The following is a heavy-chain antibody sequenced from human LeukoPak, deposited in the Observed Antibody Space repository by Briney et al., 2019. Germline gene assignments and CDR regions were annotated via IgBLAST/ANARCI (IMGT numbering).Heavy chain of an antibody. CDR2: VYYSWIT. J-gene: IGHJ4*02. V-gene: IGHV4-61*05. Sequence: SETLSLTCTVSGCSISSSSYYWSWIRQPPGKGLEGIAYVYYSWITSCSPSLKSRVTISADKSKNQLSLKLISVTAADTAVYYWARWNEGFDDWGQGTLVTVSS. D-gene: IGHD1-1*01. CDR3: ARWNEGFDD. CDR1: GCSISSSSYY.